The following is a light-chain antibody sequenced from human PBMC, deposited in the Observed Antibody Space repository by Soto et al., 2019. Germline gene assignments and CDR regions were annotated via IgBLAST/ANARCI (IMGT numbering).Light chain of an antibody. Sequence: QSALTQPASVSGSPGQSITISCTGTSDDVGAFNYVSWYQQHPGKAPKLMIFEVSRRPSEVSNRFSGSKSGNTASLTISGLQAEDEAYYYCTSYASSVNYVFGTGTKVTVL. V-gene: IGLV2-14*01. J-gene: IGLJ1*01. CDR2: EVS. CDR1: SDDVGAFNY. CDR3: TSYASSVNYV.